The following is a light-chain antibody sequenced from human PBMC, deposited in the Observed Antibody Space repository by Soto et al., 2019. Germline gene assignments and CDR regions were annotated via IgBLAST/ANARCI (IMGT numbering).Light chain of an antibody. J-gene: IGKJ4*01. CDR3: QQFSSYPLT. Sequence: DIQMTQSPSSLSASVGDRVTITCRASQSIFSFLSWYQQRPGKAPKLLIYAASSLQRGVPSTFSGSGSGTEFTLTISSLQPEDFAVYYCQQFSSYPLTFGGGTKVEIK. V-gene: IGKV1-39*01. CDR1: QSIFSF. CDR2: AAS.